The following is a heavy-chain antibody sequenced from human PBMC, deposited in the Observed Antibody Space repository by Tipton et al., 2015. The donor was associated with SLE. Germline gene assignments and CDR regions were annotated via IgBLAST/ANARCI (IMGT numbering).Heavy chain of an antibody. CDR1: GGSFSGYY. CDR3: ARDGGQRVISGTYDFYYYGLDV. V-gene: IGHV4-34*01. CDR2: ISHDGGA. Sequence: TLSLTCAVYGGSFSGYYWAWLRQSPGKGLEWIGEISHDGGANYNPSLESRGTISLETSKSQFSLKLTSVTAADTAVYYCARDGGQRVISGTYDFYYYGLDVWGQGTTVTVSS. J-gene: IGHJ6*02. D-gene: IGHD6-13*01.